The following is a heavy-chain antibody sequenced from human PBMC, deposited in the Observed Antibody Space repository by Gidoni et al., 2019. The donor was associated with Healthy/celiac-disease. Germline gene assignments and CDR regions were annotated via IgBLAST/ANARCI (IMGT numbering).Heavy chain of an antibody. CDR1: GGPISSYY. Sequence: QVQLQESGPGLGKPSETLSLTCTVSGGPISSYYWSWIRQPPGKGLEWIGYIYYSGSTNYNPSLKSRVTISVDTSKNQFSLKLSSVTAADTAVYYCARAWYSSGWYWDYWGQGTLVTVSS. D-gene: IGHD6-19*01. CDR2: IYYSGST. V-gene: IGHV4-59*01. CDR3: ARAWYSSGWYWDY. J-gene: IGHJ4*02.